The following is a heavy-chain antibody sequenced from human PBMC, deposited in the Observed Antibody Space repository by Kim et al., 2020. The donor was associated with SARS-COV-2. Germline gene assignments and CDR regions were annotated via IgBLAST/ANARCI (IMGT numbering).Heavy chain of an antibody. CDR2: ISHDGSDE. CDR1: GFSFTNYG. Sequence: GGSLRLSCVGSGFSFTNYGMHWVRQAPGKGLEWVAVISHDGSDEHYAESVKGRFTISRDNSKNTLFLQMNSLRSEDTAVYYCVRVQGYSGYDFDNWFDPWGRGTLVTVSS. D-gene: IGHD5-12*01. J-gene: IGHJ5*02. CDR3: VRVQGYSGYDFDNWFDP. V-gene: IGHV3-30*03.